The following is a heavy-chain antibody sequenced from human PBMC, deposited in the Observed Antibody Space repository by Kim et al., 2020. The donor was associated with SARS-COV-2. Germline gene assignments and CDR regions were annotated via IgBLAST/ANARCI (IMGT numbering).Heavy chain of an antibody. Sequence: SETLSLTCTVSGGSISSGDYYWSWIRQPPGKGLEWIGYIYYSGSTYYNPSLKSRVTISVDTSKNQFSLKLSSVTAADTAVYYCARDPRDSSPGAFDYWGQGTLVTVSS. V-gene: IGHV4-30-4*01. D-gene: IGHD3-22*01. J-gene: IGHJ4*02. CDR3: ARDPRDSSPGAFDY. CDR1: GGSISSGDYY. CDR2: IYYSGST.